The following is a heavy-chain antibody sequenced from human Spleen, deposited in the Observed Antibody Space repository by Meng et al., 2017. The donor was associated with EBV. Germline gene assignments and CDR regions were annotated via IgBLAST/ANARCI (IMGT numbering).Heavy chain of an antibody. CDR1: AYTFTTYT. Sequence: SGSALTRPGAPCRFSCNTSAYTFTTYTINWVRQAPGQVLEWMGWINTYTGKPAYDQGFTGRFVFSVDTSVTTAYLQISSLKAEDTAVYDCVRGWTMPGDYWGQGALVTVSS. D-gene: IGHD1-1*01. CDR3: VRGWTMPGDY. V-gene: IGHV7-4-1*02. J-gene: IGHJ4*02. CDR2: INTYTGKP.